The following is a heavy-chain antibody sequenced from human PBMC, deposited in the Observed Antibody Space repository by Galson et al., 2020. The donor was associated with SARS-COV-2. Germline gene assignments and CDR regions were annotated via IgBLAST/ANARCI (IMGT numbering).Heavy chain of an antibody. Sequence: SETLSLTCAVSGDSISSNYWWNWVRQPPGKGLEWIGKIYHRGNSIHNPSLESRVTISIDKSRNQFSLKLNSVTAADTAVYYCAGSDTLQRYRPIDLSGQGTLVTGSS. J-gene: IGHJ5*02. V-gene: IGHV4-4*02. D-gene: IGHD3-16*02. CDR3: AGSDTLQRYRPIDL. CDR1: GDSISSNYW. CDR2: IYHRGNS.